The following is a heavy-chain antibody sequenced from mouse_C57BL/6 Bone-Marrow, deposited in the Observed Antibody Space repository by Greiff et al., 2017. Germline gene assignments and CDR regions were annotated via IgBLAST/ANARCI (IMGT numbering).Heavy chain of an antibody. J-gene: IGHJ1*03. Sequence: VQLQQSGAELVRPGASVTLSCKASGYTFTDYEMHWVKQTPVHGLEWIGAIDPETGGTAYNQKFKGKAILTADKSSSTAYMELRRLTSEDSAVYYCTRYYYGWYFDVWGTGTTVTVSS. CDR1: GYTFTDYE. CDR2: IDPETGGT. CDR3: TRYYYGWYFDV. D-gene: IGHD2-1*01. V-gene: IGHV1-15*01.